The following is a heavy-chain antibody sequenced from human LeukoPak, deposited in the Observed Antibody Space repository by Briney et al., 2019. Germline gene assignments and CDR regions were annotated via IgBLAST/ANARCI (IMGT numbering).Heavy chain of an antibody. CDR3: TREELYDFWSGYYWGSFDY. CDR2: IRSKAYGGTT. V-gene: IGHV3-49*04. Sequence: PAGGSLRLSCAASGFTFSSYVMSWVRQAPGKGLEWVGFIRSKAYGGTTEYAASVKGRFTISRDDSKSIAYLQMNSLKTEDTAVYYCTREELYDFWSGYYWGSFDYWGQGTLVTVSS. J-gene: IGHJ4*02. CDR1: GFTFSSYV. D-gene: IGHD3-3*01.